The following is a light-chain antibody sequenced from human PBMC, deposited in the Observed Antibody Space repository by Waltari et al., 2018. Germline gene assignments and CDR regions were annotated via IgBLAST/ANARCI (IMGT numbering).Light chain of an antibody. CDR1: RRDVGGYNH. CDR2: EVN. J-gene: IGLJ3*02. CDR3: NSYTSGRTWV. V-gene: IGLV2-14*01. Sequence: QSALTKPASVSGSPGQSIIISCTGTRRDVGGYNHFSWFLHHPGKAPKLMIHEVNKRPSGVSSRFSGSKSGNTASLTISGLQAEDEAIYYCNSYTSGRTWVFGGGTRLTVL.